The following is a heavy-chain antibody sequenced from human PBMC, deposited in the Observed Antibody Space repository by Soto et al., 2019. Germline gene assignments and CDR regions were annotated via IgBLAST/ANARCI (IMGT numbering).Heavy chain of an antibody. Sequence: QVQLVQSGAEVKKPGASVKVSCKASGYTFTSYGISWVRQATGQGLEWMRWISAYNGNTNYAQKLQGRVTMATDTSTSTAYMALMSLSSDDTAVYYCARGTYYDIFTGQRPTANWYFDLWVRGTLVTVSS. CDR3: ARGTYYDIFTGQRPTANWYFDL. CDR2: ISAYNGNT. V-gene: IGHV1-18*01. CDR1: GYTFTSYG. J-gene: IGHJ2*01. D-gene: IGHD3-9*01.